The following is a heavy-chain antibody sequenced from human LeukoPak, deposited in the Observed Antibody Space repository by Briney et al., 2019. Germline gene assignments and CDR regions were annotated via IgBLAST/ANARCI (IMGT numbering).Heavy chain of an antibody. CDR1: GYSISSGYY. V-gene: IGHV4-38-2*02. Sequence: PSETLSLTCTVSGYSISSGYYWGWIRQPPGKGLEWIGSIYHSGSTYYNPSLKSRVTISVDTSKNRFSLKLRSVTAADTAVYYCARGEYYYYRSAYFGFDYWGQGTLVTVSS. D-gene: IGHD3-22*01. J-gene: IGHJ4*02. CDR2: IYHSGST. CDR3: ARGEYYYYRSAYFGFDY.